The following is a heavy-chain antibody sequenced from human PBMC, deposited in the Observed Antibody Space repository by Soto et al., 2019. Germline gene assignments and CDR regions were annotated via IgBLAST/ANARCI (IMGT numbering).Heavy chain of an antibody. CDR1: GFTFSGYA. J-gene: IGHJ4*02. CDR2: IGGSGTAS. V-gene: IGHV3-23*01. CDR3: AKVEGRGYNYGYSDY. Sequence: EVQLLQSGGGLVQPGGSLRLSCVVSGFTFSGYAMSWVRQAPGMGLEWVSGIGGSGTASGYAESVKGRFTISRDNTKNTLYLQMTSLRDEDTAVYYCAKVEGRGYNYGYSDYWGQDTLVIVSS. D-gene: IGHD5-18*01.